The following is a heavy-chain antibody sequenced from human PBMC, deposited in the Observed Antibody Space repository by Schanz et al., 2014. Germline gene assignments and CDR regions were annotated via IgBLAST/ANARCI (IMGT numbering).Heavy chain of an antibody. J-gene: IGHJ6*02. Sequence: QVQLVQSEAEVKKPGSSVKVSCKASGGTFSSYTISWVRQAPGQGPEWMGRIIPILGIGNDAQKFQGRVTITADKSTSTASMELSSLRSEDTAVYYCARGPSQGYSYGHNIGAYYYGMDVWGQGTTVTVSS. D-gene: IGHD5-18*01. CDR2: IIPILGIG. V-gene: IGHV1-69*02. CDR1: GGTFSSYT. CDR3: ARGPSQGYSYGHNIGAYYYGMDV.